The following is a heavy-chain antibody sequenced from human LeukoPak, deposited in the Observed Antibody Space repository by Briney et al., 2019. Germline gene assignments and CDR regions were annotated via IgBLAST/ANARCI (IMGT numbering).Heavy chain of an antibody. J-gene: IGHJ4*02. Sequence: GGSLRLSCAASGFTFSSYAMSWVRQAPGKGLEWVSVIRGSGGSTYYADSVKGRFTISRDNSKNTLYLQMNSLRVEDTAVYYCAQVKLSFGESPFDFWGQGPLVTVSS. CDR3: AQVKLSFGESPFDF. CDR1: GFTFSSYA. CDR2: IRGSGGST. V-gene: IGHV3-23*01. D-gene: IGHD3-10*01.